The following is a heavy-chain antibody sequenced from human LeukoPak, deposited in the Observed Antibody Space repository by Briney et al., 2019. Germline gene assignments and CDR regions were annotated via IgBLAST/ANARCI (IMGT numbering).Heavy chain of an antibody. CDR3: ARDLYDFWSGGLFDP. Sequence: SETLSLTCTVSGYSISCGYYGGWIRQPPGKGLEWIGRIYHSGSTYYNPSLKSRVTISVDTSKNHFSLKLSSVTAADTAVYYCARDLYDFWSGGLFDPWGQGTLVTVSS. CDR1: GYSISCGYY. V-gene: IGHV4-38-2*02. CDR2: IYHSGST. D-gene: IGHD3-3*01. J-gene: IGHJ5*02.